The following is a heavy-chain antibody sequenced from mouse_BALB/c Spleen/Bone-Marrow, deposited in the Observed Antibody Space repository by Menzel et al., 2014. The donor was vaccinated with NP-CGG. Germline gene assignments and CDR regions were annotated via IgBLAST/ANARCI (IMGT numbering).Heavy chain of an antibody. V-gene: IGHV14-3*02. CDR3: ASLTGTFDY. CDR1: GFNIKDTY. CDR2: IDPASGNI. J-gene: IGHJ2*01. Sequence: VQLKDSGTDLVKPGASVKLSCTASGFNIKDTYMHWVKQRPEQGLDWIGGIDPASGNIQYDPKFQGRAAITADTSSNTASLQLSSLTSEDTAVYYCASLTGTFDYWGQGTPLTVSS. D-gene: IGHD4-1*01.